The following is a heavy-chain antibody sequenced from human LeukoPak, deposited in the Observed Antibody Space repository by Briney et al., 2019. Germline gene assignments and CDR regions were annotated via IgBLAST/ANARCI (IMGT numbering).Heavy chain of an antibody. D-gene: IGHD2-8*01. J-gene: IGHJ4*02. CDR2: VNMDGSIT. V-gene: IGHV3-74*01. CDR1: GFTLSTYW. CDR3: IRAARRNTNGWFAFDQ. Sequence: PGGSLRLSCAASGFTLSTYWMHWVRQAPGKGLVWVSRVNMDGSITTYADSVRGRFTISRDNAKNTLSLQMNSLRAEDTAVYYCIRAARRNTNGWFAFDQWGQGTLVTVSS.